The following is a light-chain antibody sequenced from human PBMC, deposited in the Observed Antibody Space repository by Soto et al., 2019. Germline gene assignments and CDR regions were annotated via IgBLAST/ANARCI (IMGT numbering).Light chain of an antibody. V-gene: IGKV3-20*01. CDR1: QSVRSRF. Sequence: EIVLTQSPGILSLSPGERATLSCRASQSVRSRFLAWYQQKPGQAPSLLIYGAFSRATGIPDRFSGSGSGTDFTLTISRLEPEDFATYYCQQYNSYRTFGQGTKVDIK. J-gene: IGKJ1*01. CDR2: GAF. CDR3: QQYNSYRT.